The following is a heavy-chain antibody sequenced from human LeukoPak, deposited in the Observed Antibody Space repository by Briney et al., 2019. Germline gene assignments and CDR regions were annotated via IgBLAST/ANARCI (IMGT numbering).Heavy chain of an antibody. V-gene: IGHV1-2*02. Sequence: GSSVKVSCKASGYTFSGHHVHWVRQAPGQGLEWMGCLNANTGGTNYAEKFKGRVTVSWDTAISTAYMELSRLRSDDTAVYFCAYERLTYVFDVWGHGTMVVVSS. CDR3: AYERLTYVFDV. CDR2: LNANTGGT. D-gene: IGHD2-21*02. J-gene: IGHJ3*01. CDR1: GYTFSGHH.